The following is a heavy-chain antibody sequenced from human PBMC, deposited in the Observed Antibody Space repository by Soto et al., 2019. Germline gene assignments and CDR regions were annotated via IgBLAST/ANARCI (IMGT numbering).Heavy chain of an antibody. CDR2: INAGNGNT. CDR1: GYTFTSYA. CDR3: ARDGVDVSGTTVPHGAIDI. V-gene: IGHV1-3*01. D-gene: IGHD4-17*01. J-gene: IGHJ3*02. Sequence: ASVKVSCKASGYTFTSYAMHWVRQAPGQRLEWMGWINAGNGNTKYSQKFQGRVTITRDASAGTAHMELSSLRSEDTAVYFCARDGVDVSGTTVPHGAIDIWGQGTVVTVSS.